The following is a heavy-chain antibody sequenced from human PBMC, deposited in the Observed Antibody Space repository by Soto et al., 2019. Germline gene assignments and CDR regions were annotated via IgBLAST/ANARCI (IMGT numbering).Heavy chain of an antibody. CDR2: IGAAGDT. D-gene: IGHD5-12*01. CDR3: ATDSGYDLTQPGMDV. CDR1: GFTFNNYD. Sequence: PGGSLRLSCAASGFTFNNYDMHWVRQATGKGLEWVAVIGAAGDTHYPGSVKGRFTISRENGKNSVYLQMNSLRAGDTAIYYCATDSGYDLTQPGMDVWGQGTTVTVSS. V-gene: IGHV3-13*01. J-gene: IGHJ6*02.